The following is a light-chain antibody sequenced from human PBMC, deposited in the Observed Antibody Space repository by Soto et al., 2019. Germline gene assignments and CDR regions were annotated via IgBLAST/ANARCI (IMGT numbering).Light chain of an antibody. J-gene: IGLJ1*01. V-gene: IGLV2-14*03. CDR1: SSDVCGYNY. Sequence: QSVLTQPASVSGSPGQSITISCTGTSSDVCGYNYVSWYQHHPGKAPKPMIFDVSNRPSGVSNRFSGSKSGNTASLTISGLQPEDEADYYCSSYTTSNTRQIVFGTGTKXTVL. CDR2: DVS. CDR3: SSYTTSNTRQIV.